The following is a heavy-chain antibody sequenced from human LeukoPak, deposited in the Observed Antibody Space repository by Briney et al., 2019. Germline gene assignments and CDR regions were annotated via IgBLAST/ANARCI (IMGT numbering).Heavy chain of an antibody. D-gene: IGHD2-2*01. CDR3: ARATAAAMLRFNLIDY. J-gene: IGHJ4*02. V-gene: IGHV1-18*01. CDR1: GYTFTSYG. Sequence: GASVKVSCKASGYTFTSYGISWVRQAPGQGLEWMGWISAYNGNTNYAQKLQGRVTMTRDTSTSTVYMELSSLRSEDTAVYYCARATAAAMLRFNLIDYWGQGTLVTVSS. CDR2: ISAYNGNT.